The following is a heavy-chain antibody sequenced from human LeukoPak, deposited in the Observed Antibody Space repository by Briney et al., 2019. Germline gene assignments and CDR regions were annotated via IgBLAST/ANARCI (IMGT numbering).Heavy chain of an antibody. CDR2: IYYSGST. V-gene: IGHV4-59*01. CDR3: ARDQHGLRYFDWLSDGMDV. CDR1: GGSISSYY. J-gene: IGHJ6*02. D-gene: IGHD3-9*01. Sequence: IPSETLSLTCTVSGGSISSYYWSWIRQPPGKGLEWIGYIYYSGSTNYNPSLKSRVTISVDTSKNQFSLKLSSVTAADTAVYYCARDQHGLRYFDWLSDGMDVWGQGTTVTVSS.